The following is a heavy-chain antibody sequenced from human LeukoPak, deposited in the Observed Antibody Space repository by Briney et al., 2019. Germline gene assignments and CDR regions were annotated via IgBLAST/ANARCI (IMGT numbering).Heavy chain of an antibody. Sequence: PSETLSLTCTVPGGSIRGYYWSWIRQPPGKGLEWIGYIYYSGSTYYNPSLKSRVTISVDTSKNQCSLKLSSVTAAYTAVYYCARHLYYYGSGSYSHIDFWGQGTLVTVSS. CDR2: IYYSGST. CDR1: GGSIRGYY. CDR3: ARHLYYYGSGSYSHIDF. J-gene: IGHJ4*02. D-gene: IGHD3-10*01. V-gene: IGHV4-59*04.